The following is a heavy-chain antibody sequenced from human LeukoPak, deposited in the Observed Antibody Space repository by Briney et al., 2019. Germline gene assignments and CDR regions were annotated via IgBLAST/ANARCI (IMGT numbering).Heavy chain of an antibody. CDR1: GFTFSDSW. J-gene: IGHJ4*02. Sequence: GGSLRLSCAASGFTFSDSWMTWVRQAPGKGLEWVASIKQHGSERYYVDSVKGRFTIFRDNAKNSLYLQMNSLRAEDTAVYYCARVRPGNSFDYWGQGTLVTVSS. CDR3: ARVRPGNSFDY. V-gene: IGHV3-7*05. CDR2: IKQHGSER.